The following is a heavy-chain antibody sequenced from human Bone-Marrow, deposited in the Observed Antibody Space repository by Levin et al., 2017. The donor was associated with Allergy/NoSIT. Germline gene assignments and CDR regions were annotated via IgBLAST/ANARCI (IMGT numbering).Heavy chain of an antibody. D-gene: IGHD2-2*01. Sequence: PGGSLRLSCAASGFTFSSYWMSWVRQAPGKGLEWVANIKQDGSEKYYVDSVKGRFTISRDNAKNSLYLQMNSLRAEDTAVYYCARFEVGYCSSTSCKNYYGMDVWGQGTTVTVSS. CDR2: IKQDGSEK. J-gene: IGHJ6*02. CDR1: GFTFSSYW. V-gene: IGHV3-7*01. CDR3: ARFEVGYCSSTSCKNYYGMDV.